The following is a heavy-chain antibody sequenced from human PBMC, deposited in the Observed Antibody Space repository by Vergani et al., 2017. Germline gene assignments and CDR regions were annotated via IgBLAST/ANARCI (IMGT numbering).Heavy chain of an antibody. Sequence: VQLLESGGVLVKPGGSLRLSCAASGFSFSDYYMSWIRQAPGKGLEWVSYISSSGSTIYYADSLKGRFTISRDNAKNSLYLQMNSLRGEDTAVYYCARDSEYFDWLSPYYYYGMDVWGQGTTVTVSS. CDR1: GFSFSDYY. CDR3: ARDSEYFDWLSPYYYYGMDV. D-gene: IGHD3-9*01. CDR2: ISSSGSTI. V-gene: IGHV3-11*01. J-gene: IGHJ6*02.